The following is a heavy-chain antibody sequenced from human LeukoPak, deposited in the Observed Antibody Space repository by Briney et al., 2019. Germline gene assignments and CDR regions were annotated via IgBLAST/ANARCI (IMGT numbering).Heavy chain of an antibody. D-gene: IGHD3-10*01. J-gene: IGHJ4*02. CDR2: INPSGGST. CDR3: ARDNGSAGLWFGESGPSDY. Sequence: ASVKVSCKASGYTFTSYYMHWVRQAPGQGLEWVGIINPSGGSTSYAQNFQGRVTMTRDMSTSTVYMQLSSLRSEDTAVYYCARDNGSAGLWFGESGPSDYWGQGTLVTVSS. CDR1: GYTFTSYY. V-gene: IGHV1-46*01.